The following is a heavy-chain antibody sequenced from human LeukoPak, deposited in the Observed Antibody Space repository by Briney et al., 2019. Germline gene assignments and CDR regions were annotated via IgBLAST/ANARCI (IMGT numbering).Heavy chain of an antibody. Sequence: GSLRLSCAASGFSFSFYWMTWVRQAPGKGLEWIGEIYHTGSTNYNPSLESRVTISVDKSKNQFSLKLNSVTAADTAVYHCARKSGPLDYWGQGTLVTVSS. D-gene: IGHD2-15*01. CDR3: ARKSGPLDY. CDR2: IYHTGST. J-gene: IGHJ4*02. CDR1: GFSFSFYW. V-gene: IGHV4-4*02.